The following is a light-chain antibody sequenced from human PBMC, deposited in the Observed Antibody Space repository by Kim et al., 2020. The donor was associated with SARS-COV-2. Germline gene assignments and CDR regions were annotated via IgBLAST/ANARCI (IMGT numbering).Light chain of an antibody. CDR1: SLRSYY. CDR3: NSRDSSGNHVV. J-gene: IGLJ2*01. V-gene: IGLV3-19*01. Sequence: AWGLTVRITCQGDSLRSYYASWYQQKPDQAPVLVIYGNNNRPTGIPARFSGSSSGHTASLTLTGAQTEDVADYYCNSRDSSGNHVVFGGGTQLTVL. CDR2: GNN.